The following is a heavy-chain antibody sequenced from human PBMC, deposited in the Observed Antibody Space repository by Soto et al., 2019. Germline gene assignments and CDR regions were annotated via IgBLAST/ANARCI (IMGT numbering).Heavy chain of an antibody. CDR3: VTMVRGTNPFDY. Sequence: SATLSLTCAGCGGSVSGYYWSWIRQPPGKGLEWIGEINHSGSTNYNPSLKSRVTISVDTSKNQFSLKLSSVTAADTALYFCVTMVRGTNPFDYWGQGTLVTVSS. CDR2: INHSGST. V-gene: IGHV4-34*01. CDR1: GGSVSGYY. J-gene: IGHJ4*02. D-gene: IGHD3-10*01.